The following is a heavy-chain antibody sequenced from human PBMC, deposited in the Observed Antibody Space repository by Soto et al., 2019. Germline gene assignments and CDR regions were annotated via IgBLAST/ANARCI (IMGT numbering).Heavy chain of an antibody. J-gene: IGHJ4*02. CDR1: GGSFSGYY. CDR2: INHSGST. D-gene: IGHD4-17*01. Sequence: QVQLQQWGAGLLKPSKTLSLTCAVYGGSFSGYYWSWIRQPPGKGLEWIGEINHSGSTNYNPSLKSRVTISVDTSKNQFSLKLSSVTAADTAVYYCAREYGDYGVIDYWGQGTLVTVSS. CDR3: AREYGDYGVIDY. V-gene: IGHV4-34*01.